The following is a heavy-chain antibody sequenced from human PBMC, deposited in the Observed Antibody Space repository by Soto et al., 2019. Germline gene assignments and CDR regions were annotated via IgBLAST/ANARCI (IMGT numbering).Heavy chain of an antibody. V-gene: IGHV4-31*03. D-gene: IGHD6-6*01. CDR3: ASGMRIAAQGWFDP. CDR2: IYYSGST. J-gene: IGHJ5*02. CDR1: GGSISSGGYY. Sequence: PSETLSLTCTVSGGSISSGGYYWSWIRQHPGKGLEWIGYIYYSGSTYYNPSPKSRVTISVDTSKNQFSLKLSSVTAADTAVYYCASGMRIAAQGWFDPWGQGTLVTV.